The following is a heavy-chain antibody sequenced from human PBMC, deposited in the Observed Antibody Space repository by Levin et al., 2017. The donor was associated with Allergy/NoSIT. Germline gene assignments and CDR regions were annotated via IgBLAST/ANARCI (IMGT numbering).Heavy chain of an antibody. CDR3: GKDIYGWAFDV. V-gene: IGHV3-23*01. J-gene: IGHJ3*01. D-gene: IGHD2-2*03. CDR1: GITVRNYA. Sequence: GGSLRLSCVASGITVRNYAMTWVRQAPGKGLEWVSGLGSDGRAHYADSVRGRFTISRDDSKNTLFLQMNDLRVADTALYYCGKDIYGWAFDVWGQGTLVTVSS. CDR2: LGSDGRA.